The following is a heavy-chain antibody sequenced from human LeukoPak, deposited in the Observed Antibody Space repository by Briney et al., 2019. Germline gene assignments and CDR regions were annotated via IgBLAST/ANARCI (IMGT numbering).Heavy chain of an antibody. J-gene: IGHJ4*02. Sequence: PGGSLRLPCAASGFTFSDHYMDWVRQAPGKGLEWVGRTRNKANSYTTEYAASVKGRFTISRDDSKNSLYLQMNSLKTEDTAVYYCARDLGSGYDYWGQGTLVTVSS. V-gene: IGHV3-72*01. CDR3: ARDLGSGYDY. CDR2: TRNKANSYTT. D-gene: IGHD3-22*01. CDR1: GFTFSDHY.